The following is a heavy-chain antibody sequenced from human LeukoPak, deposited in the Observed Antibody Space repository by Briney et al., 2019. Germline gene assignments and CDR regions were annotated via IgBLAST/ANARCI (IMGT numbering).Heavy chain of an antibody. CDR1: GFTFNKYG. CDR2: IRYDGSNK. J-gene: IGHJ4*02. Sequence: GGSLRLSCAASGFTFNKYGMHWVRQAPGKGLEWVAFIRYDGSNKYDADSVKGRFTISRDNSKNTLYLQMNGLTAEDTGVYYCARGRLSSSNWLTGYWGQGTLVTVSS. V-gene: IGHV3-30*02. D-gene: IGHD6-13*01. CDR3: ARGRLSSSNWLTGY.